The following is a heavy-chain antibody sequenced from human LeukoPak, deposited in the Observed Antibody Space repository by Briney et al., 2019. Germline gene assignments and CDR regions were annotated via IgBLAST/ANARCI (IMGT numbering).Heavy chain of an antibody. Sequence: PSETLSLTCTVSGGSISSGGYYWSWIRQHPGKGLEWIGYIYYSGSTYHNPSLKSRVAISVDTSKNQFSLKLSSVTAADTAVYYCARITMIKGEKNAFDIWGQGTMVTVSS. CDR3: ARITMIKGEKNAFDI. D-gene: IGHD3-22*01. V-gene: IGHV4-31*03. CDR2: IYYSGST. CDR1: GGSISSGGYY. J-gene: IGHJ3*02.